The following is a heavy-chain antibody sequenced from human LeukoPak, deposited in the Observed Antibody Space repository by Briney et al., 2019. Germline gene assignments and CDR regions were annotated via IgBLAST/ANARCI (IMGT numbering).Heavy chain of an antibody. V-gene: IGHV3-21*01. J-gene: IGHJ4*02. CDR1: GFTFSSYS. D-gene: IGHD2-15*01. CDR2: ISSSSSYI. Sequence: GGSLRLSCAASGFTFSSYSMNWVRQAPGKGLEWVSSISSSSSYIYYADSVKGRFTISRDNAKNTLYLQMNSLRAEDTAVYYCAREPAVVSFDYWGQGTLVTLSS. CDR3: AREPAVVSFDY.